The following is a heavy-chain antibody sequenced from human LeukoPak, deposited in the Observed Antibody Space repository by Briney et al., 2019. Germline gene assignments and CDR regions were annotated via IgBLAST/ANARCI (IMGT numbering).Heavy chain of an antibody. CDR2: ISSSSDTI. V-gene: IGHV3-48*04. CDR3: ARDPYGPKTYYFDY. D-gene: IGHD4-17*01. Sequence: GGSLRLSCAASGFTFSSYSMNWVRQAPGKGLEWISYISSSSDTIYYADSMKGRFTISRDNAKNSLYLQMNSLRAEDTAVYYCARDPYGPKTYYFDYWGQGTLVTVSS. CDR1: GFTFSSYS. J-gene: IGHJ4*02.